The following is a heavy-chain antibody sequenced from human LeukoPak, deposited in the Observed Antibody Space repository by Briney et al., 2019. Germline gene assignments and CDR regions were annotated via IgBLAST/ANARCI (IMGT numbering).Heavy chain of an antibody. D-gene: IGHD6-19*01. CDR1: GFTFSSYG. CDR2: ISGSGGST. CDR3: AKGPIAVAGFRPFDY. J-gene: IGHJ4*02. V-gene: IGHV3-23*01. Sequence: GGSLRLSCAASGFTFSSYGMSWVRQAPGKGLEWVSAISGSGGSTYYADSVKGRFTISRDNSKNTLYLQMNSLRAEDTAVYYCAKGPIAVAGFRPFDYWGQGTLVTVSS.